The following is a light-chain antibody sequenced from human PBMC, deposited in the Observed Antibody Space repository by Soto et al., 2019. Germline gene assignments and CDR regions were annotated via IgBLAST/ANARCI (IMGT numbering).Light chain of an antibody. J-gene: IGKJ5*01. CDR3: QQRDYWPVT. CDR1: RSVHSN. V-gene: IGKV3-11*01. Sequence: MTQSPAAVSPLPGRSVTLSGRASRSVHSNAAWYQHKPGETPRLLIYDASNRATGIPARFSGSGSGTDFTLTISSLEPEDFAVYYCQQRDYWPVTFGQGTRLEIK. CDR2: DAS.